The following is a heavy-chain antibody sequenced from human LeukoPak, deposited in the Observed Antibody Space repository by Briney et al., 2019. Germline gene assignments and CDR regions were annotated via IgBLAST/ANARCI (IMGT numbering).Heavy chain of an antibody. V-gene: IGHV4-34*01. D-gene: IGHD2-2*01. CDR3: ARGRGYCSSTSCSPFDY. CDR1: GFTFSDYY. CDR2: INHSGST. Sequence: GSLRLSCAASGFTFSDYYMSWIRQPPGKGLEWIGEINHSGSTNYNPSLKSRVTISVDTSKNQFSLKLSSVTAADTAVYYCARGRGYCSSTSCSPFDYWGQGTLVTVSS. J-gene: IGHJ4*02.